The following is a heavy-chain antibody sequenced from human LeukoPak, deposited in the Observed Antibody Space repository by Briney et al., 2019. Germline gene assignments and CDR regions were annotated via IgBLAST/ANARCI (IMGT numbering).Heavy chain of an antibody. D-gene: IGHD6-6*01. J-gene: IGHJ3*02. Sequence: GGSLRLSCAASGFTFNSYGMHWVRQVPGKGLEGVALISYDGSNKHYADSVKGRFTISRDNSKNTLYLQMNSLRAEDTAVYYCAKAYSSSFASFDAFDIWGQGTMVTVSS. V-gene: IGHV3-30*18. CDR3: AKAYSSSFASFDAFDI. CDR1: GFTFNSYG. CDR2: ISYDGSNK.